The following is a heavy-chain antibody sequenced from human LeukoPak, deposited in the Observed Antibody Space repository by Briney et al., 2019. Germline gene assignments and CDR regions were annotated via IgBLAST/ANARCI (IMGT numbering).Heavy chain of an antibody. J-gene: IGHJ4*02. CDR3: ARGRTIFGVVKLCGEFDY. Sequence: TSETLSLTCTVSGGSISSYYWSWIRQPPGKGLEWIGYIYYSGSTNYNPSLKSRVTISVDTSKNQFSLKLSSVTAADTAVYYCARGRTIFGVVKLCGEFDYWGQGTLVTVSS. V-gene: IGHV4-59*01. CDR1: GGSISSYY. CDR2: IYYSGST. D-gene: IGHD3-3*01.